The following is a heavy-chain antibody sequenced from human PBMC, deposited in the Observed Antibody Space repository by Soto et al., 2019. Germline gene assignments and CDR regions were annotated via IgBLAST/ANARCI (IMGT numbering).Heavy chain of an antibody. Sequence: QLLESGGGFVQPGGSLRLSCVASGFTFSNFAMAWVRQAPGEGLEWVSAISGSGDDTFYADSMKGRFTISRDNSKDTLYLQITSLRAEDTDVYYCANPIPKTGTTFGLWGQGTLVTVSS. J-gene: IGHJ4*02. CDR3: ANPIPKTGTTFGL. CDR2: ISGSGDDT. CDR1: GFTFSNFA. V-gene: IGHV3-23*01. D-gene: IGHD1-1*01.